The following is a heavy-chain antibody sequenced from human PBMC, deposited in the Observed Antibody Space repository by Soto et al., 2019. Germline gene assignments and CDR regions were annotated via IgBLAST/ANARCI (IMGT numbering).Heavy chain of an antibody. CDR1: GASISSYY. CDR2: IYYSGNT. V-gene: IGHV4-59*01. D-gene: IGHD5-12*01. Sequence: ASETLSLTCTVSGASISSYYWSWIRQPPGKALEWIGYIYYSGNTNYNPSLKSRVTISVDTSKTHFSLKLSSVTAADTAVYYCARGRLRDGYNSGHSDFDLWGQGTMVTVSS. CDR3: ARGRLRDGYNSGHSDFDL. J-gene: IGHJ3*01.